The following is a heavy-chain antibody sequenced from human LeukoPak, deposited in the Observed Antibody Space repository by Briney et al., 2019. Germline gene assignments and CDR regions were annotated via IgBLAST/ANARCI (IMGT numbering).Heavy chain of an antibody. CDR2: ISGNNGNT. Sequence: ASVKVSCKASGYTFTSYGISWVRQAPGQGLEWMGWISGNNGNTNYAQHLQGRVTMTTDTSTSTPYMELRSLRSDDTAVYYCARDVFSTYYYDSGGLGDVFEIWGRGTMVTVSS. D-gene: IGHD3-22*01. J-gene: IGHJ3*02. V-gene: IGHV1-18*01. CDR1: GYTFTSYG. CDR3: ARDVFSTYYYDSGGLGDVFEI.